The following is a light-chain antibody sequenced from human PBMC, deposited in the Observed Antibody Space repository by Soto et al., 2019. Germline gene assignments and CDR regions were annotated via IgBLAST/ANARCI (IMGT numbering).Light chain of an antibody. Sequence: QSALTQPASVSGSPGQSITISCTGTSSDVGGYNYVSWYQHHPGKAPKLMIFDVSNRPSGVSNRFSGSKSGNTASLTISGLQPEDEADYYCSSYPTINTRQILFGTGTNFTVL. CDR3: SSYPTINTRQIL. V-gene: IGLV2-14*03. CDR1: SSDVGGYNY. CDR2: DVS. J-gene: IGLJ1*01.